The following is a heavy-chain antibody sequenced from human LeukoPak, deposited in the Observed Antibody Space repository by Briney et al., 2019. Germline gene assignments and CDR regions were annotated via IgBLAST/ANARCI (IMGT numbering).Heavy chain of an antibody. D-gene: IGHD4-17*01. Sequence: ASVKVSCKASGYTFTGYYIHWVRQAPGQGFEWMGWINPNTGGTHYAQNFQGRVTMTRDTSISTAYMAFSRLKSDDTAVYFCARGDGDYVGNDYWGRGTLVTVSS. CDR2: INPNTGGT. J-gene: IGHJ4*01. CDR3: ARGDGDYVGNDY. V-gene: IGHV1-2*02. CDR1: GYTFTGYY.